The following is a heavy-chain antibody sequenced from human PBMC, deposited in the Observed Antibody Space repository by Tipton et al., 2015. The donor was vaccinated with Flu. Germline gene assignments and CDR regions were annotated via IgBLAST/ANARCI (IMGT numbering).Heavy chain of an antibody. V-gene: IGHV1-69*01. J-gene: IGHJ1*01. CDR1: GGSFSSYG. CDR3: ARDPLSDYGDPHGYFQH. Sequence: QVQLVQSGAEVKKPGSSVKVSCKDSGGSFSSYGISWVRQAPGQGLEWMGGIIPIFGTTNYAQKFQGRVTITADESTSTAYMQLSSLRSEDTAVYYCARDPLSDYGDPHGYFQHWGQGTLVTVSS. CDR2: IIPIFGTT. D-gene: IGHD4-17*01.